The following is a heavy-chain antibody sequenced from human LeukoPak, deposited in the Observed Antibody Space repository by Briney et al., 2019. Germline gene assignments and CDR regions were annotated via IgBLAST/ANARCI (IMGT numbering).Heavy chain of an antibody. CDR1: GFTFNTYA. D-gene: IGHD6-6*01. V-gene: IGHV3-30*04. CDR3: ARQQLESTFYYYYYMNV. Sequence: PGRSLRLSCAASGFTFNTYAMHWVRQAPGKGLEWVALISYDGSINYYADSVKGRLTISRDNSKNTLYLQMNGLRSEDTAVYYCARQQLESTFYYYYYMNVWGKGTTVTVSS. J-gene: IGHJ6*03. CDR2: ISYDGSIN.